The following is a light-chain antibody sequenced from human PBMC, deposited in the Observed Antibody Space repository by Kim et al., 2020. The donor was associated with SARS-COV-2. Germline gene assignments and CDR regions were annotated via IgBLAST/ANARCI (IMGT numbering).Light chain of an antibody. Sequence: SFTITCTGSSSDVGGYNYVSCYQQHQGDPPKIMIYDDIKRPAGVVYRFSACKSANNAALTTFGLQAEDEADYYCCSYSASSTFVVFGGGTQLTVL. V-gene: IGLV2-11*01. CDR3: CSYSASSTFVV. CDR1: SSDVGGYNY. CDR2: DDI. J-gene: IGLJ2*01.